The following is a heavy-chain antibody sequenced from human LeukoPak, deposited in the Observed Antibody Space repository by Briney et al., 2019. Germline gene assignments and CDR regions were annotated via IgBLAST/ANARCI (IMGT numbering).Heavy chain of an antibody. CDR1: GFTFSSYS. D-gene: IGHD3-22*01. Sequence: GWSLRLSCAASGFTFSSYSMNWVRQAPGRGLKWVSSISSSSSYIYYPDSLKGRFTISRDNAKNSLYLQMNSLRAEDRAVYYCARDYYDSSGYYYSYWGQGTLVTVSS. V-gene: IGHV3-21*01. J-gene: IGHJ4*02. CDR3: ARDYYDSSGYYYSY. CDR2: ISSSSSYI.